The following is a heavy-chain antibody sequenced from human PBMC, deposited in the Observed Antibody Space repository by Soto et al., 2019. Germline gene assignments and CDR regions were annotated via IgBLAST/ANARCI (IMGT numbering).Heavy chain of an antibody. CDR3: AKDPPSEKLQPDYGMDV. CDR1: GFTFSSYS. V-gene: IGHV3-48*04. CDR2: ISSSSSTI. D-gene: IGHD2-15*01. Sequence: PGGSLRLSCAASGFTFSSYSMNWVRQAPGKGLEWVSYISSSSSTIYYADSVKGRFTISRDNSKSTVYLQMNSLRADDTAVYYCAKDPPSEKLQPDYGMDVWGQGTTVTVSS. J-gene: IGHJ6*02.